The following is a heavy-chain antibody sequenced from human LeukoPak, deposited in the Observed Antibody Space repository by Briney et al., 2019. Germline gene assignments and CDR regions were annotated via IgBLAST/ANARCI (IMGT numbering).Heavy chain of an antibody. V-gene: IGHV3-23*01. J-gene: IGHJ4*02. Sequence: PGGSLRLSCAASGFTFSSYAMSWVRQAPGKGLEWVSAISGSGGGAYYADSVKGRFTISRDNAKNSLYLQMNSLRAEDTAVYYCARDYYYDSSGYYYGMLDYWGQGTLVTVSS. D-gene: IGHD3-22*01. CDR1: GFTFSSYA. CDR2: ISGSGGGA. CDR3: ARDYYYDSSGYYYGMLDY.